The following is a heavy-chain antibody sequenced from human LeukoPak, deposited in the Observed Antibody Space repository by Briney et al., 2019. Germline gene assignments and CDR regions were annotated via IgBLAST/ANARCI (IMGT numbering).Heavy chain of an antibody. V-gene: IGHV1-2*04. CDR2: INPNSGGT. D-gene: IGHD3-3*01. CDR1: GYTFTGYY. Sequence: ASVKVSCKASGYTFTGYYMHWVRQAPGQGLEWMGWINPNSGGTNYAQKFQGWVTMTRDTSNSTAYMELSRLRSDDTAVYYCARELQTYYDFWSGPHPVRYYGMDVWGQGTTVTVSS. CDR3: ARELQTYYDFWSGPHPVRYYGMDV. J-gene: IGHJ6*02.